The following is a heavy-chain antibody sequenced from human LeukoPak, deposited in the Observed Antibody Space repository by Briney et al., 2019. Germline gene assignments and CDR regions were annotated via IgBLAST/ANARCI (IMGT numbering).Heavy chain of an antibody. D-gene: IGHD1-1*01. CDR2: IYTSGST. V-gene: IGHV4-61*02. CDR3: ARVRIEFTWSPPDAFDI. Sequence: SSETLSLTCTVSGGSISSGSYYWTWIRQPAGKGLEWIGRIYTSGSTNYNPSLKSRVTISVDTSKNQFSLKLSSVTAADTALYYCARVRIEFTWSPPDAFDIWGQGTMVTVSS. J-gene: IGHJ3*02. CDR1: GGSISSGSYY.